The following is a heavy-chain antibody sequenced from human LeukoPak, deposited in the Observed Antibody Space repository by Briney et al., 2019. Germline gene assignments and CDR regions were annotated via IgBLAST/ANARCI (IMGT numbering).Heavy chain of an antibody. CDR2: INPNSGGT. Sequence: ASVKVSCKASGYTFTGYYMHWVRQAPGQGLEWMGWINPNSGGTNYAQKFQGRVTMTRDTSIRTAYMELSRLRSDDTAVYYCARATPPTYCSSTSCLPEYWGQGTLVTVSS. CDR1: GYTFTGYY. CDR3: ARATPPTYCSSTSCLPEY. V-gene: IGHV1-2*02. J-gene: IGHJ4*02. D-gene: IGHD2-2*01.